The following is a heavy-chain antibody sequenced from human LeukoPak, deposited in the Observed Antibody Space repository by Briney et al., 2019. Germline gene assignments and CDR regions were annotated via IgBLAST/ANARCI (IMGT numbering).Heavy chain of an antibody. J-gene: IGHJ6*03. CDR3: ARAAVATIWRDYYYYMDV. CDR1: RYTFTSYG. V-gene: IGHV1-18*01. Sequence: ASVKVSCKASRYTFTSYGISWVRQAPGQGLEWMGWISAYNSNTNYAQKLQGRVTMTRDTSTSTAYMELSSLRSEDTAVYYCARAAVATIWRDYYYYMDVWGKGTTVTISS. CDR2: ISAYNSNT. D-gene: IGHD5-24*01.